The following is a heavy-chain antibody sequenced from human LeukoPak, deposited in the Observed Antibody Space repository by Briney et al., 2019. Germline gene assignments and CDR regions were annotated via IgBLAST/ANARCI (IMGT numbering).Heavy chain of an antibody. CDR3: ARPYYYDSRIDP. J-gene: IGHJ5*02. CDR2: MYYSGST. Sequence: SETLSLTCTVSGGSISSGDYYWSWIRQPPGKGLEGIAYMYYSGSTYYNPSLKSRVTMSADTSKNQHSLKLSSVTAADTAVYYCARPYYYDSRIDPGGQGILVTVSS. D-gene: IGHD3-22*01. CDR1: GGSISSGDYY. V-gene: IGHV4-30-4*01.